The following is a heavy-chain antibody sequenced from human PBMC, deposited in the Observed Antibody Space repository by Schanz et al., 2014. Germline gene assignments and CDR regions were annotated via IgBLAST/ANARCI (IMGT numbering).Heavy chain of an antibody. J-gene: IGHJ3*02. CDR1: GFTFSSYG. V-gene: IGHV3-33*06. D-gene: IGHD2-2*01. Sequence: VQLVESGGGVVQPGRSLRLSCAASGFTFSSYGMHWVRQVPGKGLEWVAVVCYDGSKKYYADSVKGRFTTSRDNSKNTMYLQMNSLRDEDTAMYYCAKRCSSTSCSHGAFDIWGQGTMVTVSS. CDR3: AKRCSSTSCSHGAFDI. CDR2: VCYDGSKK.